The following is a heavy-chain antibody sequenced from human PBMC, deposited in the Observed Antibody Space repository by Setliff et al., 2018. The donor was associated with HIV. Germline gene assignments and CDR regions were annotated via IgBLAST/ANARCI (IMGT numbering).Heavy chain of an antibody. CDR2: IIPMFGTA. CDR3: ARTPEGAAVFDY. J-gene: IGHJ4*02. Sequence: SVKVSCKASGGTFSSYAISWVRQAPGQGLEWMGGIIPMFGTANYARKFQGRVTITADESTSTAYMELSSLGSEDTAVFYCARTPEGAAVFDYWGQGTLVTVSS. V-gene: IGHV1-69*13. CDR1: GGTFSSYA. D-gene: IGHD6-25*01.